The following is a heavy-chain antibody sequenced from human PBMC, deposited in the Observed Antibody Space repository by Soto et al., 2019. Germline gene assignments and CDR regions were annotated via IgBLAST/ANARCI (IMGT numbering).Heavy chain of an antibody. V-gene: IGHV4-39*01. Sequence: SETLSLTCTVSGGSISSSSYYWGWIRQPPGKGLEWIGSIYYSGSTYYNPSLKSRVTISVDTSKNQFSLKLSSVTAADTAVYYCARRSDYYGSGSYYSDYFDYWGQGTLVTV. CDR3: ARRSDYYGSGSYYSDYFDY. D-gene: IGHD3-10*01. CDR2: IYYSGST. CDR1: GGSISSSSYY. J-gene: IGHJ4*02.